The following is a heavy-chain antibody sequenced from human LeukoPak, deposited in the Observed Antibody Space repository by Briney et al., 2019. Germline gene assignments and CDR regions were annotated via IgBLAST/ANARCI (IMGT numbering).Heavy chain of an antibody. V-gene: IGHV4-38-2*02. D-gene: IGHD3-22*01. Sequence: PSETLSLTCTVSGYSISSGYYWGWIRPPPGKGLEWIGSIYHSGSTYYNPSLKRRVTISVDTSKNQFSLKLSSVTAADTAVYYCARTYYYDSSGYYAEYFQHWGQGTLVTVSS. CDR3: ARTYYYDSSGYYAEYFQH. CDR2: IYHSGST. CDR1: GYSISSGYY. J-gene: IGHJ1*01.